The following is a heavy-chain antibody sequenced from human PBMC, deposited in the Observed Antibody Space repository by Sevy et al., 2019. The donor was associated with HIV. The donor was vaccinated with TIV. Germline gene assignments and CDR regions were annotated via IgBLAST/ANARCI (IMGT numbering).Heavy chain of an antibody. D-gene: IGHD5-18*01. CDR1: SGSVSSGNNY. J-gene: IGHJ5*01. V-gene: IGHV4-61*01. CDR3: ARDPSEEGFSYGPFDS. CDR2: IYYSGNT. Sequence: ETLSLTCIVSSGSVSSGNNYWSWIRQPPGKGLEWIGYIYYSGNTKYNPSPKSRVTISIDTSKNQFSLNLTSVTAADTAVYYCARDPSEEGFSYGPFDSWGQGILVTVSS.